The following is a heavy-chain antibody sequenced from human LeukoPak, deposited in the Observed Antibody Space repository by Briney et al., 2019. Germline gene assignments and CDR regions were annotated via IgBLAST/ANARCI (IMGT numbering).Heavy chain of an antibody. CDR3: AKLGGPYNWDYAGLNYMDV. V-gene: IGHV3-23*01. CDR1: GFIFSSYA. J-gene: IGHJ6*03. CDR2: ISGSGVNT. D-gene: IGHD1-7*01. Sequence: GGSLRLSCAASGFIFSSYAMTWVRQAPWKGLEWVSGISGSGVNTYYADSVKGRFTISRDNSKDTVYLQMNSLRAEDTAIYYCAKLGGPYNWDYAGLNYMDVWGKGTTFTVSS.